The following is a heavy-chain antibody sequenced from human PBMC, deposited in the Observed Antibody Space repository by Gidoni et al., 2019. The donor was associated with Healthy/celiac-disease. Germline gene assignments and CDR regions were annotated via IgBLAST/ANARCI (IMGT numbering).Heavy chain of an antibody. CDR2: INTNTGNP. D-gene: IGHD3-10*01. CDR1: GYTFTSYA. CDR3: ARGNVLLWFRELSAKTDYFDY. J-gene: IGHJ4*02. V-gene: IGHV7-4-1*02. Sequence: QVQLVQSGSELKKPGASVKVPFKAYGYTFTSYALNWVRQAPGQGLEWMGWINTNTGNPTYAQGFTGRFVFSLDTSVSTAYLQISSLKAEDTAVYYCARGNVLLWFRELSAKTDYFDYWGQGTLVTVSS.